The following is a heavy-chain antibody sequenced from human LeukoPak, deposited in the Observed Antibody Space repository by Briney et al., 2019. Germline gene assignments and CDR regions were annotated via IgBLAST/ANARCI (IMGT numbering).Heavy chain of an antibody. CDR1: GFTFSSYE. J-gene: IGHJ4*02. V-gene: IGHV3-48*03. CDR3: AKVLSGSQDY. D-gene: IGHD1-26*01. Sequence: GGSLRLSCAASGFTFSSYEMNWVRQAPGKGLEWVSYISNSGTAIYYADSVKGRFTISRDNAKSSLYLQMNSLRAEDTAVYYCAKVLSGSQDYWGQGTLVTVSS. CDR2: ISNSGTAI.